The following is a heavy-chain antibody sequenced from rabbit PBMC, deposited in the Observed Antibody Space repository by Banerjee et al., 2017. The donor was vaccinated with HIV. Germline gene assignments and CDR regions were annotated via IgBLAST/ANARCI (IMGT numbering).Heavy chain of an antibody. Sequence: QSLEESGGDLVKPGASLTLTCTASGFSFSSSYYMCWVRQAPGKGLEWIACIYAGSSGSTYYANWAKGRFTISKTSSTTVTLQMTSLTAADTATYFCARREYASSSGYRVNLWGQGTLVTVS. V-gene: IGHV1S40*01. J-gene: IGHJ4*01. CDR3: ARREYASSSGYRVNL. D-gene: IGHD1-1*01. CDR1: GFSFSSSYY. CDR2: IYAGSSGST.